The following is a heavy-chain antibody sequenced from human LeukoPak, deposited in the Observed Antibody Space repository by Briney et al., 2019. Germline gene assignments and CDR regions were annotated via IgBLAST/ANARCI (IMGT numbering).Heavy chain of an antibody. D-gene: IGHD2-2*01. Sequence: GGSLSLSCAASGFPFSTYTMIWVRQAPGKGLEWVSSISSSSNNINYADSVKGRFTISRDNAMNSVHLQMNSLRVEDTAVYYCARGYQRPDYWGQGTLITVSS. V-gene: IGHV3-21*01. CDR1: GFPFSTYT. CDR2: ISSSSNNI. CDR3: ARGYQRPDY. J-gene: IGHJ4*02.